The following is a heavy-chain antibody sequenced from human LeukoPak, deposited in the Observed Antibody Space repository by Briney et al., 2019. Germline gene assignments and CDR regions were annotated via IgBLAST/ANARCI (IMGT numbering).Heavy chain of an antibody. Sequence: GGSLRLSCVASGFTFSNYAMSWVRQAPEKGLDWVSVISGSAHKIRYADSVKGRFTISRDNSENTVYLQMNNLRAEDTALYYCAGRVTGYSSGYVYWGQGTLVTVSA. CDR3: AGRVTGYSSGYVY. CDR1: GFTFSNYA. D-gene: IGHD5-18*01. CDR2: ISGSAHKI. V-gene: IGHV3-23*01. J-gene: IGHJ4*02.